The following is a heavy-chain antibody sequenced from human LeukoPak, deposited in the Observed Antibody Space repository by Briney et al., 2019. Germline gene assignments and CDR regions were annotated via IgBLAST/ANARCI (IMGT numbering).Heavy chain of an antibody. CDR1: GCTFTSYA. J-gene: IGHJ5*02. CDR2: INTNTGTP. D-gene: IGHD2-15*01. Sequence: ASVQVSCKASGCTFTSYAMNWVRQAPGQGLEWMGWINTNTGTPTYAQDFTGRFVFSLDTSVSTAYLQISSLKTEDSAVYYCAKERLDCSGVRCYRTFDPWGQGTLVTVSS. V-gene: IGHV7-4-1*02. CDR3: AKERLDCSGVRCYRTFDP.